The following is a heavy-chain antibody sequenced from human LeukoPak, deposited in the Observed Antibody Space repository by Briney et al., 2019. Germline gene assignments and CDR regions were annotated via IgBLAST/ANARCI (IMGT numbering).Heavy chain of an antibody. D-gene: IGHD5-18*01. CDR3: ATGDTPMTWARALGGGGFHDAFDI. J-gene: IGHJ3*02. CDR1: GFTFSNYA. CDR2: LSGSGGST. Sequence: GGSLRLSCAASGFTFSNYAMSWVRQAPGKGLEWVSALSGSGGSTYYADSVKGRFTISRDNSKNTLYLQMNSLRAEETAVYYRATGDTPMTWARALGGGGFHDAFDIWGQGTMVTVSS. V-gene: IGHV3-23*01.